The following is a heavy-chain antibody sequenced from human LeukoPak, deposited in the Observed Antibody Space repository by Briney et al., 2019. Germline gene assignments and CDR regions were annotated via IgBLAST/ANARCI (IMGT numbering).Heavy chain of an antibody. D-gene: IGHD3-3*01. J-gene: IGHJ4*02. V-gene: IGHV4-4*07. Sequence: SETLSLTCTVSGGSISSYYWSWIRQPAGKGLEWIGRIYTSGSTNYNPSLKSRVTMSVDTSKNQFSLKLSSVTAADTAMYYCARAAYDFWSGYLDYWGQGTLVTVSS. CDR2: IYTSGST. CDR3: ARAAYDFWSGYLDY. CDR1: GGSISSYY.